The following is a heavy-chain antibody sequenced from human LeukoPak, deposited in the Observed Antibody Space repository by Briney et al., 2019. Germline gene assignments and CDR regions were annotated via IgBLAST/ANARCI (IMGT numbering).Heavy chain of an antibody. CDR1: GFTFSSYA. CDR3: AIREMYSSGWCLGY. Sequence: GGPLRLSCAASGFTFSSYAMSWSRRAPGKGWEWVSAISGSGGSTYYADSVKGRFTISRDNSKNTLYLQMNSLRAEDTALYYCAIREMYSSGWCLGYWGQGTLVTVSS. D-gene: IGHD6-19*01. J-gene: IGHJ4*02. CDR2: ISGSGGST. V-gene: IGHV3-23*01.